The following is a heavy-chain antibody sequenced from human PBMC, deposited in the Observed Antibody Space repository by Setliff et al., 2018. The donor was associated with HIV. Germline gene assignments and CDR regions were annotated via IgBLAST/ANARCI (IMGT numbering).Heavy chain of an antibody. D-gene: IGHD2-2*01. CDR2: INHSGST. CDR1: GGSFSGYY. J-gene: IGHJ4*02. V-gene: IGHV4-34*01. CDR3: AREGGYCGRTPCFGFDY. Sequence: SETLSLTCAAYGGSFSGYYWSWIRQPPGKGPEWIGGINHSGSTTCNPSLKRRVTITVDKSKSQFSLNLTSVTAADTAVYYCAREGGYCGRTPCFGFDYWGQGALVTVSS.